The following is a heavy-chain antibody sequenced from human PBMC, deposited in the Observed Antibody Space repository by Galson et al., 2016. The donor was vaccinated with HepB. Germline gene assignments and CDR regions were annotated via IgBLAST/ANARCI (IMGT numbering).Heavy chain of an antibody. D-gene: IGHD3-16*02. Sequence: SLRLSCAASRFTFSTYAMHWVRQAPGKGLEWVAVISSDGSNKYYADSVKGRFTISRDSSKNTLSLQMNSLRAEDAAIYYCARDMNDYVWGSHRPTANFYGLDAWGQGTTVTVSS. J-gene: IGHJ6*02. CDR2: ISSDGSNK. CDR3: ARDMNDYVWGSHRPTANFYGLDA. CDR1: RFTFSTYA. V-gene: IGHV3-30-3*01.